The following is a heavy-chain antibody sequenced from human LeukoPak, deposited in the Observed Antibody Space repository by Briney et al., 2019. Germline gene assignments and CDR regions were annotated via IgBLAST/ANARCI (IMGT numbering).Heavy chain of an antibody. J-gene: IGHJ4*02. D-gene: IGHD3-10*01. Sequence: GGSLRLSCAASGSTFTSYAMTWVRQAPGKGLEWVSSVSGSGGGTYYADSVKGRFTISRDNSKNTLYLQMNSLRAEDTAVYFCAKGGDYYGATFDFWGQGTLVTVSS. CDR2: VSGSGGGT. CDR1: GSTFTSYA. V-gene: IGHV3-23*01. CDR3: AKGGDYYGATFDF.